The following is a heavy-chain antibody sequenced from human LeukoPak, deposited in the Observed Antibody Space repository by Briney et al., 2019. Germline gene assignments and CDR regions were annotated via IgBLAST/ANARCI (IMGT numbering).Heavy chain of an antibody. J-gene: IGHJ4*02. CDR1: GFTFSSYA. CDR2: ISYDGSNK. D-gene: IGHD5-24*01. V-gene: IGHV3-30-3*01. CDR3: ARDLVRDGYNSPPGY. Sequence: GGSLRLSCAASGFTFSSYAMHWVRQAPGKGLEWVAVISYDGSNKYYADSVKGRFTISRDNSKNTLYLQMNSLRAEDTAVYYCARDLVRDGYNSPPGYWGQGTLVTVSS.